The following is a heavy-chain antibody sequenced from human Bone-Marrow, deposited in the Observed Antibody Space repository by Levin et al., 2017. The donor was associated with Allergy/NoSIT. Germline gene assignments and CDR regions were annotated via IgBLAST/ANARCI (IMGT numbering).Heavy chain of an antibody. CDR2: IIPIFGTA. D-gene: IGHD3-10*01. Sequence: SVKVSCKASGGTFSSYAISWVRQAPGQGLEWMGGIIPIFGTANYAQKFQGRVTITADESTSTAYMELSSLRSEDTAVYYCARNGGQEGIAYYGSGSLDYWGQGTLVTVSS. V-gene: IGHV1-69*13. J-gene: IGHJ4*02. CDR3: ARNGGQEGIAYYGSGSLDY. CDR1: GGTFSSYA.